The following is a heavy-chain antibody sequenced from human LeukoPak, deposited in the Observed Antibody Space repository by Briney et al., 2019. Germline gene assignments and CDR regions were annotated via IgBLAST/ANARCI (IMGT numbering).Heavy chain of an antibody. D-gene: IGHD3-10*01. J-gene: IGHJ5*02. Sequence: PSETLSLTCTVSGYSISSDYYWGWIRQPPGKGLEWIGSNYHSGSTYYNPSLKSRVTISVDTSKNQFSLKLSSVTAADTAVYYCARDFFDYYGSGSFRSSYNWFDPWGQGTLVTVSS. CDR1: GYSISSDYY. CDR3: ARDFFDYYGSGSFRSSYNWFDP. V-gene: IGHV4-38-2*02. CDR2: NYHSGST.